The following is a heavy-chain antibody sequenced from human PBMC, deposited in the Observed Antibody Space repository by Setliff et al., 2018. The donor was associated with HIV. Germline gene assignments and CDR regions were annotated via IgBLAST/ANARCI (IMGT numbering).Heavy chain of an antibody. CDR1: GFTFSSYA. D-gene: IGHD5-12*01. CDR2: ISYDGSTK. Sequence: PGGSLRLSCAASGFTFSSYAMHWVRQAPGKGLEWVAIISYDGSTKYYADSMKGRFTISRYNSKNTLYLQMNSLRGEDTAVYHCARGRSEVEMATIDAFDIWGQGTMVTVSS. J-gene: IGHJ3*02. V-gene: IGHV3-30*04. CDR3: ARGRSEVEMATIDAFDI.